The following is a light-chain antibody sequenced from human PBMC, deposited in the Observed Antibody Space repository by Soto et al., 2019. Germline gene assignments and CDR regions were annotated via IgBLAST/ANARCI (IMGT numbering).Light chain of an antibody. Sequence: AIQMTQSPSSLSASVGDRVTITCRASQGIRNDLGWYQQKPGKAPKLLIYAASSLQSGVPSRFSGRGPGTDFTLKISRMEPADFATYECIQYNTYPSLNFGGGTKGDIK. CDR1: QGIRND. CDR3: IQYNTYPSLN. CDR2: AAS. J-gene: IGKJ4*01. V-gene: IGKV1-6*01.